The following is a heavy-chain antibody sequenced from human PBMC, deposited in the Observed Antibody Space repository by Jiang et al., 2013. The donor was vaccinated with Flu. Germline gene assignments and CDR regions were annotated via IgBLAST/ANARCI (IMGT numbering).Heavy chain of an antibody. CDR3: ARIPGGNPPYFDS. J-gene: IGHJ4*02. Sequence: GLVKPSGDPCPLTCTVSGGSISSTNYYWGWVRQPPGKGLEWIGRIDHSGRTYNNPSLKRRVTISVDTSKNQFSLKLSSVTAADTAVYYCARIPGGNPPYFDSWGQGTL. CDR1: GGSISSTNYY. V-gene: IGHV4-39*07. D-gene: IGHD4-23*01. CDR2: IDHSGRT.